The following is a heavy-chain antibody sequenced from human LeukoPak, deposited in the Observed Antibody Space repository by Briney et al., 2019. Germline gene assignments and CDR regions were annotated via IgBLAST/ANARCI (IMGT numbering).Heavy chain of an antibody. J-gene: IGHJ4*02. CDR3: ARAPDPITVVRGAEY. CDR2: ISSSSSYI. D-gene: IGHD3-10*01. Sequence: GGSLRLSCAASVFTFSSYSMNWVREAPGRGLEWVSSISSSSSYIYYADSVKGRFTISRDKAKNSLYPQMNSLSAEDTALYSCARAPDPITVVRGAEYWDQGTLVTVSS. V-gene: IGHV3-21*04. CDR1: VFTFSSYS.